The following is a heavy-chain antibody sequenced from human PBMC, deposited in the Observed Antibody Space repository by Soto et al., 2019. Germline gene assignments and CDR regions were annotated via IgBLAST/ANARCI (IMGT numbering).Heavy chain of an antibody. CDR2: ITPFNGNT. V-gene: IGHV1-45*02. D-gene: IGHD3-22*01. CDR3: ASSAYYYDSSIDYYFDS. J-gene: IGHJ4*02. CDR1: GYTFTYRY. Sequence: QMQLVQSGAEVKKTGSSVKVSCKASGYTFTYRYLHWVRQAPGQALEWMGWITPFNGNTNYTHKFQDRVTITRDRSMSTAYLELRSLRSEDTAMYYCASSAYYYDSSIDYYFDSWGLGTLVTVSS.